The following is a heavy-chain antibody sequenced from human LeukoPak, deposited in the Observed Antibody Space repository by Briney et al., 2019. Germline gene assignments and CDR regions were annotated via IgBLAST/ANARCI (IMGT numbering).Heavy chain of an antibody. Sequence: ASVKVSCKTSGYIFTNYDINWVRQAPGQGLEWMGWMNPYGGTGYAQKFQGRVTMTRNTSISTAYMELSSLRSEDTAVYYCARGPYYYYYMDVWGKGTTVTVSS. CDR3: ARGPYYYYYMDV. J-gene: IGHJ6*03. CDR2: MNPYGGT. CDR1: GYIFTNYD. V-gene: IGHV1-8*01. D-gene: IGHD3-16*01.